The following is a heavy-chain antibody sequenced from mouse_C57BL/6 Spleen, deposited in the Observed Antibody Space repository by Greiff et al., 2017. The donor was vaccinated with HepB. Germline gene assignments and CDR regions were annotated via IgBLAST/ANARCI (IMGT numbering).Heavy chain of an antibody. Sequence: QVQLQQSGAELVKPGASVKLSCKASGYTFTSYWMHWVKQRPGQGLEWIGMIHPNSGSTNYNEKLKSKATLTVDKSSSTAYMQLSSLTSEDSAVYYCARENWDGGFDYWGQGTTLTVSS. V-gene: IGHV1-64*01. CDR2: IHPNSGST. CDR3: ARENWDGGFDY. J-gene: IGHJ2*01. D-gene: IGHD4-1*01. CDR1: GYTFTSYW.